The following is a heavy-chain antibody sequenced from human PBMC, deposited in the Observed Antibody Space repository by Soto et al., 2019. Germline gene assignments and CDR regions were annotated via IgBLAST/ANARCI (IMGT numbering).Heavy chain of an antibody. CDR1: GFTLSDYA. D-gene: IGHD3-3*01. V-gene: IGHV3-20*01. Sequence: PGGSLRLSCAASGFTLSDYAMTWVRQAPGKGLEWVSGITCSSGSTDYADSVKGRFTISRDNAKNSLYLQMNSLRAEDTAMYHCARVALSASGEDYYSYYMDVWGKGTTVTVSS. CDR2: ITCSSGST. J-gene: IGHJ6*03. CDR3: ARVALSASGEDYYSYYMDV.